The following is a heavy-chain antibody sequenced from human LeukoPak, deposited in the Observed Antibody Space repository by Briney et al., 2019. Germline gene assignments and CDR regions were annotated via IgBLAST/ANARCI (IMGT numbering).Heavy chain of an antibody. Sequence: GGSLRLSCAASGFTFSSNAMSWVRQAPGKGLEWVSAISGSGGSAFYADSVKGRFTISRDNSKNTLYLQMNSLRAEDTAVYYCAKDSRILTGYYFDYWGQGTLVTVSS. V-gene: IGHV3-23*01. CDR3: AKDSRILTGYYFDY. D-gene: IGHD3-9*01. J-gene: IGHJ4*02. CDR2: ISGSGGSA. CDR1: GFTFSSNA.